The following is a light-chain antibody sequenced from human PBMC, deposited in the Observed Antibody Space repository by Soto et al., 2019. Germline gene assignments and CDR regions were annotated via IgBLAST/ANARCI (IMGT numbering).Light chain of an antibody. CDR2: AAS. CDR1: QGISSY. CDR3: QQLNSYPFT. J-gene: IGKJ4*01. V-gene: IGKV1-9*01. Sequence: DIQLTQSPSFLSASVGDRVTITCRASQGISSYIAWYQQKSGKAPKLLIYAASTLQSGVPSRFSGSGSGTEFTLTISSLQPEDFATYYCQQLNSYPFTFGGGTKVDIK.